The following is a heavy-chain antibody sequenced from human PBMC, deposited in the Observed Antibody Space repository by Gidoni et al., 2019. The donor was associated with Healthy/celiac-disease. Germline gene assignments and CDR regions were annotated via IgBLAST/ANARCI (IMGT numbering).Heavy chain of an antibody. J-gene: IGHJ4*02. Sequence: EVQLLESGGGLVQPGGSLRLSCAASGFTFSSYAMSWVRQAPGKGLEWVSAISGSGGSTYYADSVKGRFTIFRDNSKNTLYLQMNSLRAEDTAVYYCAKDNWNYVSYFDYWGQGTLVTVSS. CDR1: GFTFSSYA. CDR2: ISGSGGST. V-gene: IGHV3-23*01. CDR3: AKDNWNYVSYFDY. D-gene: IGHD1-7*01.